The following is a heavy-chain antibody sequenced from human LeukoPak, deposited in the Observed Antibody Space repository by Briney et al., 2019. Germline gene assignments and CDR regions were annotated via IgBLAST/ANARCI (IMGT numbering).Heavy chain of an antibody. CDR1: GFTFSDYY. D-gene: IGHD7-27*01. J-gene: IGHJ4*02. V-gene: IGHV4-34*01. CDR3: ARDGGTGDDYFDY. CDR2: INHSGST. Sequence: ESLRLSCAASGFTFSDYYMNWIRQPPGKGLEWIGEINHSGSTNYNPSLKSRVTISVDTSKNQFSLKLSSVTAADTAAYYCARDGGTGDDYFDYWGQGTLVTVSS.